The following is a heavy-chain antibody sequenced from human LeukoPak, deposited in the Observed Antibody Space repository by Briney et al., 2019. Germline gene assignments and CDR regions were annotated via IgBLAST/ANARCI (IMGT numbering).Heavy chain of an antibody. V-gene: IGHV3-21*01. CDR1: GFTFSSYS. D-gene: IGHD3/OR15-3a*01. CDR3: ARDGTGYSKYYFDY. Sequence: GGSLRLSCAASGFTFSSYSMNWVRQAPGKGLEWVSSISSSSSYIYYADSVRGRFTISRDDAKNSLYLQMNSLRAEDTAVYYCARDGTGYSKYYFDYWGQGTLVTVSS. J-gene: IGHJ4*02. CDR2: ISSSSSYI.